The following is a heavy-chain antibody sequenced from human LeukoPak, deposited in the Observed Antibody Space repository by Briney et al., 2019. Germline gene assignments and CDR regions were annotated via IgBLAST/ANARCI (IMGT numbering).Heavy chain of an antibody. CDR2: TYYQSKWYN. Sequence: SQTLSLTCDISGDSVSTNSAAWNWIRQSPSRCLEWLGRTYYQSKWYNDYAVSVKGRITINPDTSKNQFSLQLNSETPEDTAIYYCARNHFYDSTRAFDRWGQGILVTVSS. CDR1: GDSVSTNSAA. V-gene: IGHV6-1*01. CDR3: ARNHFYDSTRAFDR. D-gene: IGHD3-22*01. J-gene: IGHJ5*02.